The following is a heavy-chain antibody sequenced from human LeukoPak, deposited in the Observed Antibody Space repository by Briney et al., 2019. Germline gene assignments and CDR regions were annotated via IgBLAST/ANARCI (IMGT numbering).Heavy chain of an antibody. V-gene: IGHV3-7*05. J-gene: IGHJ4*02. CDR2: IKQDGSVE. CDR1: GFTFSSYW. D-gene: IGHD6-6*01. CDR3: ARIGYSSSSFDF. Sequence: GGSLRLSCAASGFTFSSYWMSWVRQAPGKGLECVANIKQDGSVEYYVVSVNGRLTISRDNAKESLYLQMNSLRAEDTAVYYCARIGYSSSSFDFWGQGTLVTVSS.